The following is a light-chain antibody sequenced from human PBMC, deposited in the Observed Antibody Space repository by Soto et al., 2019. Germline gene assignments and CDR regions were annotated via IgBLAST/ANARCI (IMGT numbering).Light chain of an antibody. J-gene: IGLJ2*01. CDR3: CSYAGSYTYVV. V-gene: IGLV2-11*01. CDR1: SSDVGHYNY. CDR2: DVS. Sequence: QSVLTQPRSVSGSPGQSVTISCTGDSSDVGHYNYVSWYQQHPGKAPKLMVYDVSKRPSGVPDRFSGSKSGNTASLTISGLQAEDEADYYCCSYAGSYTYVVFGGGTKLTVL.